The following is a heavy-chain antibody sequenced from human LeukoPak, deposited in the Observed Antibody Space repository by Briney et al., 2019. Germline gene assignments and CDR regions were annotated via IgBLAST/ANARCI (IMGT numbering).Heavy chain of an antibody. CDR1: GFTFSSYA. CDR2: ISYDGSNK. J-gene: IGHJ5*02. V-gene: IGHV3-30*04. Sequence: GGSLRLSCAASGFTFSSYAMHWVRQAPGKGLEWVAVISYDGSNKYYADSVKGRFTISRDKSKNTLYLQMNSLRAEDTAVYYCARDKGDLTVTRVWFDPWGQGTLVTVSS. D-gene: IGHD4-17*01. CDR3: ARDKGDLTVTRVWFDP.